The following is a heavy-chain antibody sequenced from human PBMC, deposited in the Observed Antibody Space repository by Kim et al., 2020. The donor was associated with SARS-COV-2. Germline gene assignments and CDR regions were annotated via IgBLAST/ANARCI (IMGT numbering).Heavy chain of an antibody. CDR2: ISGSGGST. J-gene: IGHJ4*02. CDR1: GFTFSSYT. CDR3: AKARTVDNTAYYYYFDY. Sequence: GGSLRLSCAASGFTFSSYTMTWVRQAPGKGLEWVSGISGSGGSTYYADSVKGRFTISRDNSKNTLSLQMNSLRAEDTAVYYCAKARTVDNTAYYYYFDYWGQGTLVTVSS. V-gene: IGHV3-23*01. D-gene: IGHD3-22*01.